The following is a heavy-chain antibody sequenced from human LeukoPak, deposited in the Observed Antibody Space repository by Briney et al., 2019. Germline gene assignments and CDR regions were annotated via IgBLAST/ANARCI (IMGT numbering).Heavy chain of an antibody. D-gene: IGHD7-27*01. CDR3: ARHGEFLSVSYFDY. CDR1: GYSISSGYY. Sequence: TSETLSLTGTVSGYSISSGYYWGWIRQPPGKGLEWIGSIDHSGSTYYNPSLTSRVTISVDTSTNHFSPKLRSVPAADTAVYYCARHGEFLSVSYFDYWGQGTLVTVSS. J-gene: IGHJ4*02. V-gene: IGHV4-38-2*02. CDR2: IDHSGST.